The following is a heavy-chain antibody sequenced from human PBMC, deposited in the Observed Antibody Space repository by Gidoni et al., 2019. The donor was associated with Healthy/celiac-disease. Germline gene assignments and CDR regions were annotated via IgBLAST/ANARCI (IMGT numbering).Heavy chain of an antibody. CDR1: GFTFSDHY. CDR2: TRNKANSYTT. D-gene: IGHD6-19*01. Sequence: EVQLVESGGGLVQPGGSLRLSCAASGFTFSDHYMDWVRQAPGKGLEWVGRTRNKANSYTTEDAASVKGRFTISRDDEKNSLYLQMNSLKTEDTAVYYCAIGVDSSGWLDYWGQGTLVTVSS. J-gene: IGHJ4*02. V-gene: IGHV3-72*01. CDR3: AIGVDSSGWLDY.